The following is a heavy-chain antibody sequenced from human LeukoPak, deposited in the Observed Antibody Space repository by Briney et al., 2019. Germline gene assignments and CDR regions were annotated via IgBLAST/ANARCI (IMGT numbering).Heavy chain of an antibody. D-gene: IGHD6-13*01. CDR3: ARDKSRRQQLVYYYYYGMDV. CDR2: INPNSGGT. Sequence: GASVKVSCKASGYTFTGYYMHWVRQAPGQGLEWMGWINPNSGGTNYAQKFQGRVTMTRDTSISTAYMELSRLRSDDTAVYYCARDKSRRQQLVYYYYYGMDVWGQGTTVTVSS. CDR1: GYTFTGYY. J-gene: IGHJ6*02. V-gene: IGHV1-2*02.